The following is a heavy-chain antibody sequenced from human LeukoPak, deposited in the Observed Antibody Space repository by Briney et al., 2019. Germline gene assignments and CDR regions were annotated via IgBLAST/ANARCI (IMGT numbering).Heavy chain of an antibody. CDR2: MNPNSSNT. Sequence: ASVKVSCKASGYTFTSYDINWVRQATGQGLEWMGWMNPNSSNTGYAQKFQGRVTMTRNTSISTAYMELSSLRSEDTAVYYCARGGSSWYQYYYYYMDVWGKGTTVTVSS. CDR1: GYTFTSYD. J-gene: IGHJ6*03. V-gene: IGHV1-8*01. CDR3: ARGGSSWYQYYYYYMDV. D-gene: IGHD6-13*01.